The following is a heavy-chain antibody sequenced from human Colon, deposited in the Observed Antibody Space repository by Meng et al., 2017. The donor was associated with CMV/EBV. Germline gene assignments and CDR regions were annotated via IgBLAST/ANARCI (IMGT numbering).Heavy chain of an antibody. J-gene: IGHJ6*02. CDR1: GFPFGNFA. CDR2: ISKDGDIK. D-gene: IGHD3-3*02. Sequence: SCEASGFPFGNFAMHWVRQVPGKGLDWVALISKDGDIKYYADSVRGRFSISRDNSKNTMYLEMNSLRPDDTAVFSCARGGVGSYIRKFAGYYGMDVWGQGTTVTVSS. V-gene: IGHV3-30-3*01. CDR3: ARGGVGSYIRKFAGYYGMDV.